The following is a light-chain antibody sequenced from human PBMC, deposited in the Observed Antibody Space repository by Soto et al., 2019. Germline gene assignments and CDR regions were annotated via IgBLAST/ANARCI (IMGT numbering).Light chain of an antibody. CDR3: LQDYNYPWT. V-gene: IGKV1-6*01. CDR2: AAS. J-gene: IGKJ1*01. CDR1: QSISNH. Sequence: IQMTQSPSALSAPVEDIFIITCRASQSISNHLNWYQQKPGKAPKLLIFAASSLQGGVPSRFSGSGSGTDFTLTISSLQPEDFATYYCLQDYNYPWTFGQGTKVDIK.